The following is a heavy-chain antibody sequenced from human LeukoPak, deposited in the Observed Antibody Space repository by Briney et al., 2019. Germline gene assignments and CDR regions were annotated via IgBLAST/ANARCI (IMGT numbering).Heavy chain of an antibody. J-gene: IGHJ4*02. CDR2: IKQDGSEK. Sequence: GGSLRLSCAASGFTFSSYWMSWVRQAPGEGREWVANIKQDGSEKYYVDSVKGRFTISRDNAETSLYLQMNSLGAEDTAVYYCARAYSSTWIYYFDYWGQGTLVTVSS. D-gene: IGHD6-13*01. CDR1: GFTFSSYW. V-gene: IGHV3-7*01. CDR3: ARAYSSTWIYYFDY.